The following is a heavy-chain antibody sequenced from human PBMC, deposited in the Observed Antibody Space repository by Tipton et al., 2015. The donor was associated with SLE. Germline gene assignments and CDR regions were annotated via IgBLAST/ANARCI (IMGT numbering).Heavy chain of an antibody. D-gene: IGHD2-8*01. Sequence: SLRLSCAASGFTFSSYSMNWVRQAPGKGLEWVAFIRYDGSNKYYADSVKGRFTISRDDSKSTLFLQMNSLRAEDTAVYYCAREVLMVYAISRGDAFDIWGQGTMVTVSS. CDR1: GFTFSSYS. J-gene: IGHJ3*02. V-gene: IGHV3-33*08. CDR2: IRYDGSNK. CDR3: AREVLMVYAISRGDAFDI.